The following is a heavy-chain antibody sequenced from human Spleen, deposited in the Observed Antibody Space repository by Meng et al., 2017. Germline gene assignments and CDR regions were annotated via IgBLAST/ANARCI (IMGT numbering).Heavy chain of an antibody. CDR3: ARRARGYCTGGSCNYFDF. V-gene: IGHV3-30*07. Sequence: GESLKISCAASGFTFSSYAMHWVRQAPGKGLEWVAVISYDGSNKYYADSVKGRFTISRDNSKNTLYLQMNSLRAEDTALYYCARRARGYCTGGSCNYFDFWGQGTLVTVSS. J-gene: IGHJ4*02. D-gene: IGHD2-15*01. CDR2: ISYDGSNK. CDR1: GFTFSSYA.